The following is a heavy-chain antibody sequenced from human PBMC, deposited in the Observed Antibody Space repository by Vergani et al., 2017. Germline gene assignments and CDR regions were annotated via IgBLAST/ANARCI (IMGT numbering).Heavy chain of an antibody. V-gene: IGHV3-9*01. J-gene: IGHJ6*02. CDR3: ARVLSQYYYYYGMDV. CDR1: GFTFDDYA. Sequence: EVQLVESGGGLVQPGRSLRLSCAASGFTFDDYAMHWVRQAPGKGLEWVSGISWNSGSIGYADSVKGRFTISRDNSKNTLYLQMNSLRAADTAVYYCARVLSQYYYYYGMDVWGQGTTVTVSS. CDR2: ISWNSGSI.